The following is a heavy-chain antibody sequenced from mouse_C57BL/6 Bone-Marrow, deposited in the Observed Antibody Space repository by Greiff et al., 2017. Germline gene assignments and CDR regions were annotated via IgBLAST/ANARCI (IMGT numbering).Heavy chain of an antibody. CDR1: GYTFTDYY. CDR2: INPNNGGT. V-gene: IGHV1-26*01. Sequence: EVQLQQSGPELVKPGASVKISCKASGYTFTDYYVNWVKQSHGKSLEWIGDINPNNGGTSYNQKFKGKATLTVDKSSRTAYMELRSLTSEDSAVYYCARGTRTYWGQGALVSVSA. J-gene: IGHJ3*01. CDR3: ARGTRTY. D-gene: IGHD1-1*01.